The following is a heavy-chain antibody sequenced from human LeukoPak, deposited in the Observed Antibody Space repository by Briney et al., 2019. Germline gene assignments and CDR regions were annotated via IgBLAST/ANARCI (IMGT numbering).Heavy chain of an antibody. CDR2: INPNSGGT. Sequence: ASVKVSCKASGYIFTGYYMHWVRQAPGQGLEWMGWINPNSGGTNYAQKFQGRVTIARNTSISTAYMELSSLRSEDTAVYYCARDPSDYDSSGYLSYFDYWGQGTLVTVSS. V-gene: IGHV1-2*02. CDR3: ARDPSDYDSSGYLSYFDY. D-gene: IGHD3-22*01. J-gene: IGHJ4*02. CDR1: GYIFTGYY.